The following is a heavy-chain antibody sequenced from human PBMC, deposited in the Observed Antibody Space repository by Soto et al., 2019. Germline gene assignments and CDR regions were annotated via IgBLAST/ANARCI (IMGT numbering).Heavy chain of an antibody. V-gene: IGHV4-59*01. Sequence: PSETLSLTCTVSGGSISSYYWSWIRQPPGKGLEWIGYIYYSGSTNYNPSLKSRVTISVDTSKNQFSLKLSSVTAADTAVYYCARVRAYSYFDYWGQGTLVTVSS. CDR3: ARVRAYSYFDY. J-gene: IGHJ4*02. CDR1: GGSISSYY. CDR2: IYYSGST. D-gene: IGHD2-21*01.